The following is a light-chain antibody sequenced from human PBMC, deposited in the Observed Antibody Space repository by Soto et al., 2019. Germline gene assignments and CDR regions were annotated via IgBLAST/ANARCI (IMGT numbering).Light chain of an antibody. CDR3: AAWDDTLRGLL. J-gene: IGLJ2*01. Sequence: QSVLTQPPSASGTPGQRVTISCSGGSSNIGTNFVYWYQQLPGAAPKIFIYKNNQRPSGVPGRFSGSKSGTSASLAISGLRSEDEADYYCAAWDDTLRGLLFGGGTKVTVL. CDR1: SSNIGTNF. CDR2: KNN. V-gene: IGLV1-47*01.